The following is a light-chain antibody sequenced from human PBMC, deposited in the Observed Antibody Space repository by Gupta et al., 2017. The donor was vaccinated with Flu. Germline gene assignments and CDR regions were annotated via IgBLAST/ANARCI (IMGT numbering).Light chain of an antibody. CDR1: QSVRSSY. J-gene: IGKJ2*03. V-gene: IGKV3-20*01. Sequence: EIVLTQSPGTLSLSPGERATLSCRASQSVRSSYLAWYQQKPGQAPRLLNYGASSRATGIPDRFSGSGSGTDFTLTISRLEPEDFAVYYCQQDGSSPRSFGQGTKLEIK. CDR2: GAS. CDR3: QQDGSSPRS.